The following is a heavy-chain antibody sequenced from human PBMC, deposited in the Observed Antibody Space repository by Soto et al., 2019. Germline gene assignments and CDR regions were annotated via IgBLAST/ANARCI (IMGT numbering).Heavy chain of an antibody. CDR2: ISSSSSTI. D-gene: IGHD5-12*01. CDR3: ARGARSPYDY. J-gene: IGHJ4*02. Sequence: LRLSCAASGFTFSSYSMNWVRQAPGKGLEWVSYISSSSSTIYYADSVKGRFTVSRDNAKNTLYLQMNSLRDEDTAVYYCARGARSPYDYWGQGTLVTVSS. V-gene: IGHV3-48*02. CDR1: GFTFSSYS.